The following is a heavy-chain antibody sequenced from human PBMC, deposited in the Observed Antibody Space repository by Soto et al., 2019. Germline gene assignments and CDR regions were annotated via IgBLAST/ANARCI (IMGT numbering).Heavy chain of an antibody. CDR3: VTIRTG. J-gene: IGHJ4*02. CDR2: ITPKTDGGTT. Sequence: PGGSVRLSCAASGFTFSNAWMPWVRQAPGKGLEWVGRITPKTDGGTTDYAAPVKGRFTISRDDSKNMVYLQMNTLKTEDTALYYCVTIRTGWGQGTLVTVSS. CDR1: GFTFSNAW. V-gene: IGHV3-15*07.